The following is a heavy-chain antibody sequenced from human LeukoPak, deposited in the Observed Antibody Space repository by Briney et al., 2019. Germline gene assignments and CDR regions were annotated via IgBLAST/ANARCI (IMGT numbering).Heavy chain of an antibody. Sequence: MASETLSLTCTVSDVSIKTNYWWTWVRQPPGKGLEWIGETWHSGSSTNYNPSLKSRVTISVDKPKSQFSLKLTSVTAADTAIYYCARGNEYTWWQWSQGTLVTVSS. V-gene: IGHV4-4*02. CDR3: ARGNEYTWWQ. CDR2: TWHSGSST. J-gene: IGHJ4*02. D-gene: IGHD2-15*01. CDR1: DVSIKTNYW.